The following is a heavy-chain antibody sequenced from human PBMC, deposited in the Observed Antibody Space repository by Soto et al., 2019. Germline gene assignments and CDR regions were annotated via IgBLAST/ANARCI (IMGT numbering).Heavy chain of an antibody. D-gene: IGHD3-16*02. V-gene: IGHV1-2*02. J-gene: IGHJ4*02. CDR2: INPNSGGT. CDR3: ARDLSTFGGVINY. CDR1: GYTFTGYY. Sequence: GASVKVSCKASGYTFTGYYMHWVRQAPGQGLEWMGWINPNSGGTNYAQKFQGRVTMTRDTSISTAYMELSRLRSDDTAVYYCARDLSTFGGVINYWGQGTLVTVSS.